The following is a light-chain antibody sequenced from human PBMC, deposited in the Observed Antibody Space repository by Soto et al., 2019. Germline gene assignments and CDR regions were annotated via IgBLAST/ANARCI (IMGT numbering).Light chain of an antibody. CDR2: KAS. V-gene: IGKV1-5*03. CDR3: QQYNTYSWT. Sequence: DIQMTQSPSTLSASVGDRVIITCRASQSINSWLAWYQQKPGKAPELLISKASSLQSGVPPRFSGSGSGTEFTLTIGSLQPDDFATYYCQQYNTYSWTFGQGTKVEIK. J-gene: IGKJ1*01. CDR1: QSINSW.